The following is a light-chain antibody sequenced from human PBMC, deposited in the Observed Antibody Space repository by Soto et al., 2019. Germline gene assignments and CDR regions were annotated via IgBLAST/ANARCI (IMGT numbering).Light chain of an antibody. J-gene: IGKJ1*01. Sequence: DIQMTQSPSTLSASVGDRVTITCRASQSISSWLAWYQQKPGKAPKLLIYKAPSLESGVPSRFSGSGSGTEFTLTYSSLQPDDFATYYCQQYNSSPWTFGQGTKVEIK. CDR2: KAP. CDR3: QQYNSSPWT. CDR1: QSISSW. V-gene: IGKV1-5*03.